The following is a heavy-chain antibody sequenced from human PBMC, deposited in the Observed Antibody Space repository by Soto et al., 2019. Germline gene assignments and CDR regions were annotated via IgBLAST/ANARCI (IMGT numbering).Heavy chain of an antibody. CDR2: ISSEGTTT. V-gene: IGHV3-74*01. CDR1: GLTFSKYW. CDR3: AIQDCTNDVCLEAAVTVGGALEY. J-gene: IGHJ4*02. Sequence: EVQLVESGGGLVQPGKALRLSCAASGLTFSKYWMHWVRQAPGKGLVWVSYISSEGTTTDYADSVKGRFTISRDNAKNTLYLQMDSLRVEDTAVYYCAIQDCTNDVCLEAAVTVGGALEYWGQGAQVTVSS. D-gene: IGHD2-8*01.